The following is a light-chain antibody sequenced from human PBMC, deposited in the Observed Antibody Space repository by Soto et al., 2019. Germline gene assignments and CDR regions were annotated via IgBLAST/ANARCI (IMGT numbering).Light chain of an antibody. Sequence: QSVLLQPPSASGTPGQRVTISCSGGSSNIGNNPLGWYQQLPGTAPKPLIFFNDQRPSGVPDRFSGSKSGTSASLAISGLQSEDDADYYCATWDDSLNGLVFGGGTKLTVL. J-gene: IGLJ2*01. CDR2: FND. V-gene: IGLV1-44*01. CDR3: ATWDDSLNGLV. CDR1: SSNIGNNP.